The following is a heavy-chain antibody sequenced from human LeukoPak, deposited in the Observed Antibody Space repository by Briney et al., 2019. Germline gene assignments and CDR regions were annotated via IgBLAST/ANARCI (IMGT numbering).Heavy chain of an antibody. CDR2: ISSSSSYI. V-gene: IGHV3-21*01. CDR3: ARAYGARYYYYGMDV. CDR1: GFTFSSYS. D-gene: IGHD4/OR15-4a*01. J-gene: IGHJ6*02. Sequence: PGGSLRLSCAASGFTFSSYSMNWVRQAPGKGLGWVSSISSSSSYIYYADSVKGRFTISRDNAKNSLYLQMNSLRAEDTAVYYCARAYGARYYYYGMDVWGQGTTVTVSS.